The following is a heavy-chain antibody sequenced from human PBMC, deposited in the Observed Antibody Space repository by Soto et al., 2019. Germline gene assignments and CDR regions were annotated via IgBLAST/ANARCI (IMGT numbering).Heavy chain of an antibody. CDR3: ATTYYDFWNGYWRWFDP. CDR2: IYYNWST. Sequence: QVQLQESGPGLVKPSETLSLTCTVSGGSISSYYWSWIRQPPGKGLEWMGYIYYNWSTNYNPSLKRRVTISVDTSKNQFSLKLSSVTAADTAVYYCATTYYDFWNGYWRWFDPWGQGTLVTVSS. J-gene: IGHJ5*02. D-gene: IGHD3-3*01. V-gene: IGHV4-59*01. CDR1: GGSISSYY.